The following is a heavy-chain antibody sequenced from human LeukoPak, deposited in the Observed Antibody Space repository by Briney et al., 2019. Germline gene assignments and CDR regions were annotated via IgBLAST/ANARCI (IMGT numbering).Heavy chain of an antibody. D-gene: IGHD6-19*01. V-gene: IGHV4-59*01. CDR1: GGSIRSYS. J-gene: IGHJ4*02. Sequence: ASETLSLTCTVSGGSIRSYSWSWIRQSPGKGLEWIGYIYYSGSTNYNPSLESRVTISVDTSKNQFSLNLSSVTAADTAVYYCASLSSGWYFDYWGQGTLVTVSS. CDR3: ASLSSGWYFDY. CDR2: IYYSGST.